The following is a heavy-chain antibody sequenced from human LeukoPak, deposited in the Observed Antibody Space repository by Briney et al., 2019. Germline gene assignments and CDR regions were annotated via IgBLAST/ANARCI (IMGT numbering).Heavy chain of an antibody. CDR2: ISGSGGST. CDR3: AKDKWTWIQFYYFDY. D-gene: IGHD5-18*01. V-gene: IGHV3-23*01. CDR1: GFTFSSYA. J-gene: IGHJ4*02. Sequence: GGSLRLSCAASGFTFSSYAMSWVRQAPGKGLEWVSTISGSGGSTCYADSVKGRFTISRDNSKNTLYLQMNSLRAEDTAVYYCAKDKWTWIQFYYFDYWGQGTLVTVSS.